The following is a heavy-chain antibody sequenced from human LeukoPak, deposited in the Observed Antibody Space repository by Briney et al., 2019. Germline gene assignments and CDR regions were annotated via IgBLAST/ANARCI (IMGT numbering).Heavy chain of an antibody. CDR3: AKAGWLVGFLDY. Sequence: GGSLRLSCAASGFTFNNYDMNWVRQAPGKGLEWVSAISGSGGSTYYADSVKGRFTISRDNSKNTLYLQMNSLRAEDTAVYYCAKAGWLVGFLDYWGQGTLVTVSS. CDR2: ISGSGGST. J-gene: IGHJ4*02. D-gene: IGHD6-19*01. CDR1: GFTFNNYD. V-gene: IGHV3-23*01.